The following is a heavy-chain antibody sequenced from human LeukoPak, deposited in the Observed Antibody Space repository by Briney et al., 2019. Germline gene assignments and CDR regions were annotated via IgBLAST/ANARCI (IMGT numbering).Heavy chain of an antibody. Sequence: PSETLSLTCAVYGGSFSGYYWTWIRQPPGKGLEWIGEKSHSGSTNYNPSLKSRVTISVDPSKSQFSLKLSSVTAADTAVYYCARRPWVGAPDYWGQGTLVTVSS. V-gene: IGHV4-34*01. CDR3: ARRPWVGAPDY. CDR1: GGSFSGYY. J-gene: IGHJ4*02. D-gene: IGHD1-26*01. CDR2: KSHSGST.